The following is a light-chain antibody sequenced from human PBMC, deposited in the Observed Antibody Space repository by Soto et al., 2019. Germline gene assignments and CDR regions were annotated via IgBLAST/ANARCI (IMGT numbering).Light chain of an antibody. CDR3: SSYTSRSTAV. V-gene: IGLV2-14*01. Sequence: QSVLTQPASVSGSPGQSITISCTGTSSDVGGYNYVSWYQQHPGKAPKLMIYDVSNRPSGVSNRFSGSKSGNTASLTISGLEAEDEAAYYCSSYTSRSTAVFGGGTKVTVL. CDR2: DVS. J-gene: IGLJ2*01. CDR1: SSDVGGYNY.